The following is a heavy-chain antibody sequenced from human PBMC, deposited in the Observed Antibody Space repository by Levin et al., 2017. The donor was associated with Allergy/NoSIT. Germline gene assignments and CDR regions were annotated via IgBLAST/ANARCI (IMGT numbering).Heavy chain of an antibody. Sequence: SVKVSCKTSGGIFKYYAISWVRQAPGQGLEWMGGIVPMLGRGNSAQSFQERVTISADNSASTVYMELNSLRPEDTAIYYCASEGCATTNCRAHPYYFYGMDVWGRGTAVTVSS. CDR3: ASEGCATTNCRAHPYYFYGMDV. D-gene: IGHD1-26*01. J-gene: IGHJ6*02. CDR2: IVPMLGRG. V-gene: IGHV1-69*10. CDR1: GGIFKYYA.